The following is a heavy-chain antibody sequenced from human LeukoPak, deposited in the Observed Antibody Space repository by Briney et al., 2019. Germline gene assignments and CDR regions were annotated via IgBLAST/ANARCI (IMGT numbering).Heavy chain of an antibody. J-gene: IGHJ4*02. CDR3: ARGRYYDSSGPSDY. Sequence: GGSLRLSCAASGFTFSSYTMNWVRQAPGKGLEWVSSISSSSSYIYYADSVKGRFTISRDNAKNSLYLQMNSLRAEDTAMYYCARGRYYDSSGPSDYWGQGTLVTVSS. CDR2: ISSSSSYI. V-gene: IGHV3-21*01. CDR1: GFTFSSYT. D-gene: IGHD3-22*01.